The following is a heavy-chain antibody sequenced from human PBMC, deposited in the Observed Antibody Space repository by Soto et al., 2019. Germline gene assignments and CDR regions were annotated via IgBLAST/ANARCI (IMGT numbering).Heavy chain of an antibody. Sequence: QVQLVESGGGVVQPGRSLRLSCAASGFTFSSYGMHWVRQAPGKGLEWLAVIWYDGSNKYYADSVKGRFTISRDNSKNTLYLQMNSLRAEDTAVYYCARDGSGSYISYYYGMDVWGQGTTVTVSS. CDR1: GFTFSSYG. D-gene: IGHD3-10*01. J-gene: IGHJ6*02. CDR3: ARDGSGSYISYYYGMDV. CDR2: IWYDGSNK. V-gene: IGHV3-33*01.